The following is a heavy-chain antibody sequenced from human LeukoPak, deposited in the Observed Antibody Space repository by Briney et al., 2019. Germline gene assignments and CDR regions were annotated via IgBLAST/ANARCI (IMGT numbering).Heavy chain of an antibody. CDR1: GFTFSSYG. Sequence: GGSLRLSCAASGFTFSSYGMHWVRQAPGKGLEWVAFIRYDGSNKYYADSVKGRFTISRDNSKNTLYLQMNSLRAEDTAVYYCAKEPRTPRVVAATFDYWGQGTLATVSS. J-gene: IGHJ4*02. CDR3: AKEPRTPRVVAATFDY. D-gene: IGHD2-15*01. CDR2: IRYDGSNK. V-gene: IGHV3-30*02.